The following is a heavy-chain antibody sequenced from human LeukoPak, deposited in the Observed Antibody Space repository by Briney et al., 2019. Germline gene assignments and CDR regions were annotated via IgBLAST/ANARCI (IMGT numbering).Heavy chain of an antibody. V-gene: IGHV1-2*04. Sequence: WASVKVSCKASGYTFTGYYMHWVRQAPGQGLEWMGWINPNSGGKNYAQKFQGWVTMTRDTSISTAYMELSRLRSDDTAVYYCAREGGFIAVESPGAFDIWGQGTMVTVSS. CDR3: AREGGFIAVESPGAFDI. D-gene: IGHD6-19*01. J-gene: IGHJ3*02. CDR2: INPNSGGK. CDR1: GYTFTGYY.